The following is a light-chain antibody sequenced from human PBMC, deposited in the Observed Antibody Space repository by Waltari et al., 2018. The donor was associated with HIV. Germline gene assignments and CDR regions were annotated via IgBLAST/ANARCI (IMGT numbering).Light chain of an antibody. CDR1: QSLSTS. CDR3: QQYAGSST. CDR2: KAS. V-gene: IGKV1-5*03. J-gene: IGKJ1*01. Sequence: DIQLTQSPSTLSASVGDRVPVTCRASQSLSTSLAWYQHKPGKAPKLLIWKASSLQSGVPSRFSGRGYGTEFTLTISSLQSEDFATYYCQQYAGSSTFGQGTKVEIK.